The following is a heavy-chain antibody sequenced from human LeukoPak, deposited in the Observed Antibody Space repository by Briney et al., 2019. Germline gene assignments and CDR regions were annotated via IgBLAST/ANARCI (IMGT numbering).Heavy chain of an antibody. CDR2: IKSNSEGGTT. D-gene: IGHD3-3*01. Sequence: GGSLRLSCAASGVTLSNAWMNWVRQAPGKGQEWVGHIKSNSEGGTTDYSAPVKDSFSISRDESKTTLYLRMNSVKTVDTAVYYCTTDRITVFGVVVPFDFWGQGILVTVSS. CDR3: TTDRITVFGVVVPFDF. J-gene: IGHJ4*02. V-gene: IGHV3-15*05. CDR1: GVTLSNAW.